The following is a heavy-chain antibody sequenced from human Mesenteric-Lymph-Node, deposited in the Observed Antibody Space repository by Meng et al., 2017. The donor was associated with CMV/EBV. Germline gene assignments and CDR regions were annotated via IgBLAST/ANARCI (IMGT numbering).Heavy chain of an antibody. V-gene: IGHV1-69*05. CDR3: ASPKGYDSSGYFDY. CDR1: GGTFSSYA. CDR2: IIPIFGTA. Sequence: ASGGTFSSYAISWVRQAPGQGLEWMGGIIPIFGTANYAQKFQGRVTITTDESTSTAYMELSSLRSEDTAVYYCASPKGYDSSGYFDYWGQGTLVTVS. D-gene: IGHD3-22*01. J-gene: IGHJ4*02.